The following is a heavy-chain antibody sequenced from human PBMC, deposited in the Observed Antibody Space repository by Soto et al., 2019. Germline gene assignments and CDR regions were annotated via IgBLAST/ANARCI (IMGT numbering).Heavy chain of an antibody. CDR1: GGSISSGDYY. CDR2: IYYSGST. D-gene: IGHD2-15*01. CDR3: ARGARGSNWFDP. J-gene: IGHJ5*02. V-gene: IGHV4-30-4*01. Sequence: SETLSLTCTVSGGSISSGDYYRSWIRQPPGKGLEWIGYIYYSGSTYYNPSLKSRVTISVDTSKNQFSLKLSSVTAADTAVYYCARGARGSNWFDPWGQGTLVTVSS.